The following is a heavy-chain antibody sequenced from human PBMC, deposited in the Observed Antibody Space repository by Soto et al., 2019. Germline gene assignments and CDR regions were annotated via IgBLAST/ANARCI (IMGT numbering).Heavy chain of an antibody. Sequence: SETLSLTCTVSGGSISSGDYYWSWIRQPPGKGLEWIGYIYYSGSTYYNPSLKSRVTISVDTSKNQFSLKLSSVTAADTAVYYCARVTYYDFWSGYFFDYWGQGTLVTVSS. CDR2: IYYSGST. J-gene: IGHJ4*02. V-gene: IGHV4-30-4*01. D-gene: IGHD3-3*01. CDR1: GGSISSGDYY. CDR3: ARVTYYDFWSGYFFDY.